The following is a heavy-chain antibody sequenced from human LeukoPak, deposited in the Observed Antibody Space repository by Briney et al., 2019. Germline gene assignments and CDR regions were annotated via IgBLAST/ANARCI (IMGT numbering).Heavy chain of an antibody. J-gene: IGHJ5*02. Sequence: SETLSLTCTVSGGSVSSYYWSWIRQPAGKGLEWIGRIYSSGSTDYNPFLKSRVTMSVDTSKNQFSLKLSSVTAADTAVYYCAKLPTPHSSSWYEAWGQGTLVTVSS. CDR2: IYSSGST. D-gene: IGHD6-13*01. CDR3: AKLPTPHSSSWYEA. V-gene: IGHV4-4*07. CDR1: GGSVSSYY.